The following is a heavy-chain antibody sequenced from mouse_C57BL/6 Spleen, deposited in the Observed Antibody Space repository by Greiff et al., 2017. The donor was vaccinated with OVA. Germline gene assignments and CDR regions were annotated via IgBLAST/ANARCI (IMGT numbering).Heavy chain of an antibody. J-gene: IGHJ4*01. Sequence: LVESGAELVRPGTSVKMSCKASGYTFTNYWIGWAKQRPGHGLEWIGDIYPGGGYTNYNEKFKGKATLTADKSSSPAYMQVSSLTSEDSAIYYCARGGDCNYGYAMDYWGQGTSVTVSS. CDR1: GYTFTNYW. CDR3: ARGGDCNYGYAMDY. CDR2: IYPGGGYT. V-gene: IGHV1-63*01. D-gene: IGHD2-1*01.